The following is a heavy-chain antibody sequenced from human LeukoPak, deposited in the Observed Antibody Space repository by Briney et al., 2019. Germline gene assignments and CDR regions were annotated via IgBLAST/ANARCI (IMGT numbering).Heavy chain of an antibody. CDR3: ARGLGGSGMYFLTCDY. V-gene: IGHV1-18*01. Sequence: ASVKVSCKASAYTSTTYTINWMRPAPGQGLEWMGWISAYNGNTKYAQKVQGRVTMTTDTSTSTAYMELRSLRSDDTAVYYCARGLGGSGMYFLTCDYSGQGTLVTVSS. CDR1: AYTSTTYT. CDR2: ISAYNGNT. J-gene: IGHJ4*02. D-gene: IGHD1-26*01.